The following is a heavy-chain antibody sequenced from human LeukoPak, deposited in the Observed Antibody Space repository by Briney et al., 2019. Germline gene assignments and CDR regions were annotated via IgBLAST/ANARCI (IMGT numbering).Heavy chain of an antibody. V-gene: IGHV6-1*01. Sequence: SQTLSLTCGISGDSVSSNSAAWIWIRQSSSRGLEWLGRTYYRSKWYNEYALSVKSRITINADTSKNQFSLHLNFVTPADTAVYYCARDDSGVYYYFDYWGQGTLVTVSS. CDR1: GDSVSSNSAA. D-gene: IGHD3-22*01. CDR2: TYYRSKWYN. CDR3: ARDDSGVYYYFDY. J-gene: IGHJ4*02.